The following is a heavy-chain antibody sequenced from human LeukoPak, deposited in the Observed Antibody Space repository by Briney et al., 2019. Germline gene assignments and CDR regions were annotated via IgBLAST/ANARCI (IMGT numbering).Heavy chain of an antibody. J-gene: IGHJ4*02. CDR2: INHSGST. Sequence: SETLSLTCAVYGGSFSGYYWSWIRQPPGKGLEWIGEINHSGSTNYNPSLKSRVTISVDTSKNQFSLKLSSVTAADTAVYYCARLGSNYDFWSGYSDYWGQGTLVTVSS. V-gene: IGHV4-34*01. CDR3: ARLGSNYDFWSGYSDY. D-gene: IGHD3-3*01. CDR1: GGSFSGYY.